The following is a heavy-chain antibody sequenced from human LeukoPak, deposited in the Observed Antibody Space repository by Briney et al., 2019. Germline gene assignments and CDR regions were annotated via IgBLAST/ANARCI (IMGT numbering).Heavy chain of an antibody. J-gene: IGHJ4*02. D-gene: IGHD6-13*01. CDR2: ISSRSNYI. Sequence: PGGSLRLSCAASGFTFSSYWMSWVRQAPGKGLEWVASISSRSNYINYAESEKGRFTISRDNAQNSLYLQMNSLRAEDTAVFYCARDLDPYSSSWFVYWGQGTLVTVSS. V-gene: IGHV3-21*01. CDR1: GFTFSSYW. CDR3: ARDLDPYSSSWFVY.